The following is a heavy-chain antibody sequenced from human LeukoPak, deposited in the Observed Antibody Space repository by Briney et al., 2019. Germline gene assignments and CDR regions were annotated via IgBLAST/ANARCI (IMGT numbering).Heavy chain of an antibody. V-gene: IGHV3-7*01. CDR1: GFTFSSYA. D-gene: IGHD4-17*01. CDR3: ARVRVYGDSERDY. Sequence: GGSLRLSCAASGFTFSSYAMSWVRQAPGKGLEWVANIKQDGSEKYYVDSVKGRFTISRDNAKNSLYLQMNSLRVEDTAVYYCARVRVYGDSERDYWGQGTLVTVSS. J-gene: IGHJ4*02. CDR2: IKQDGSEK.